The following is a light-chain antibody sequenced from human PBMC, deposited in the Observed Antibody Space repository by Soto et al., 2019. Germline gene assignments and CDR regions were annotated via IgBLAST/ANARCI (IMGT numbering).Light chain of an antibody. Sequence: EIVLTQSPGTLSLSPGERATLSCRASQSVSSSYLAWYQQKPGQAPRLLIYGASSRATGIPDRFSGSGSGTDFTLTISRLEPEDFAVYYCHQDDSAPLNFGGGTKVEIK. CDR2: GAS. J-gene: IGKJ4*01. CDR3: HQDDSAPLN. V-gene: IGKV3-20*01. CDR1: QSVSSSY.